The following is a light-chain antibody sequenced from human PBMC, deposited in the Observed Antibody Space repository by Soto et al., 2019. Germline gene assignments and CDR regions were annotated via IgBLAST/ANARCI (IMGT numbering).Light chain of an antibody. J-gene: IGKJ2*01. CDR3: QQYNNWRPYT. CDR1: QSVNSN. V-gene: IGKV3-15*01. CDR2: GSS. Sequence: EIVMTQSPATLSVSPGERATLSCRASQSVNSNLAWYQQKPVQTPRLLIYGSSTRATGIPARFSGSGSGTEFTLTISSLQSEDFAVYYCQQYNNWRPYTFGQGTKLEIK.